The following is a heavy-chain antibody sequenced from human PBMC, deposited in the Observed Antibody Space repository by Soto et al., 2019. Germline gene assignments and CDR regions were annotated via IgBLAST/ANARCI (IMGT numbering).Heavy chain of an antibody. D-gene: IGHD3-10*01. CDR1: GGSISGYY. CDR3: ARHEYGSGSYYGFDY. J-gene: IGHJ4*02. V-gene: IGHV4-59*08. CDR2: MYYGGST. Sequence: QVQLQESGPGLEKPSETLSLTCTVSGGSISGYYWSWIRQPPGRGLEWIGYMYYGGSTNYNPSLNSRVTISVDTSKNQVSLKLSSVTAADTAVYYCARHEYGSGSYYGFDYWGQGTLVTVSS.